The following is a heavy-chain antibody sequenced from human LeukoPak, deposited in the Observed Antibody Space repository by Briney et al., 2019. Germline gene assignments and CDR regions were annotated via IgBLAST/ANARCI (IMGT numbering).Heavy chain of an antibody. Sequence: SVEVSCKASGGAFSSYAISWVRQAPGQGLEWMGGIIPIFGTANYAQKFQGRVTITADESTSTAYMELSSLRSEDTAVYYCARGIAVAGTFDYWGQGTLVTVSS. CDR1: GGAFSSYA. CDR2: IIPIFGTA. CDR3: ARGIAVAGTFDY. V-gene: IGHV1-69*01. D-gene: IGHD6-19*01. J-gene: IGHJ4*02.